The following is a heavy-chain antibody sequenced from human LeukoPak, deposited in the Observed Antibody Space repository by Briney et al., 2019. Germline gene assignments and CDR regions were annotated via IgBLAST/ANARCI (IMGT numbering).Heavy chain of an antibody. V-gene: IGHV3-13*01. D-gene: IGHD5-18*01. CDR2: VSSGFHA. CDR3: VREARGYHYTYFDY. CDR1: GFTLGSHD. J-gene: IGHJ4*02. Sequence: GGSLRLSCTASGFTLGSHDMHWVRQIPGQGLEWVAAVSSGFHAFFADAVQGRFTGSREDARNSLYLQMNSLRAGDTAVYYCVREARGYHYTYFDYWGQGTLVTVSS.